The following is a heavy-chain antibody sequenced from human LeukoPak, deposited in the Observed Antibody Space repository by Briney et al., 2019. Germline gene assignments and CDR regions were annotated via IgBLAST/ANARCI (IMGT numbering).Heavy chain of an antibody. J-gene: IGHJ3*02. CDR3: ARSTLDPPYGDYSRDAFDI. CDR1: GYTFTSYD. CDR2: MNPNSGNT. V-gene: IGHV1-8*01. Sequence: ASVKVSCKASGYTFTSYDINWVRQATGQGLEWMGWMNPNSGNTGYAQKFQGRVTTTRNTSISTAYMELSSLRSEDTAVYYCARSTLDPPYGDYSRDAFDIWGQGTMVTVSS. D-gene: IGHD4-17*01.